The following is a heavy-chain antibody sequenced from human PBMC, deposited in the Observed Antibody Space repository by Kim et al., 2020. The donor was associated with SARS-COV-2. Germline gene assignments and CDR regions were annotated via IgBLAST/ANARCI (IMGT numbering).Heavy chain of an antibody. CDR3: ARGNPSSSWYIGGFDY. Sequence: SVKGRFTISRDNSKNTLYLQMNSLRAEDTAVYYCARGNPSSSWYIGGFDYWGQGTLVTVSS. J-gene: IGHJ4*02. D-gene: IGHD6-13*01. V-gene: IGHV3-30*01.